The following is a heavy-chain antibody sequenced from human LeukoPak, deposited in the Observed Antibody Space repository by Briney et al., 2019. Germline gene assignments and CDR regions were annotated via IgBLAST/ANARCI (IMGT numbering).Heavy chain of an antibody. CDR3: ARYYYDSTAYYNLDY. J-gene: IGHJ4*02. V-gene: IGHV4-59*01. D-gene: IGHD3-22*01. CDR1: GGSISSYY. Sequence: SETLSLTCTVSGGSISSYYWSWIRQPPGKGLEWIGYISYSGGAYYNPSLKSRVTISLDTSKNQFSLKLSSVTAADTAVYYCARYYYDSTAYYNLDYWGQGTLVTVSS. CDR2: ISYSGGA.